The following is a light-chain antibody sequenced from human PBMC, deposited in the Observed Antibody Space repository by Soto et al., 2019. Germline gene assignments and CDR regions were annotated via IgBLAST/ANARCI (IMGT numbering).Light chain of an antibody. J-gene: IGLJ2*01. CDR1: SSDVGGFNY. Sequence: QSALTQPASLSGSPGQSSTISCTGTSSDVGGFNYVSWYQQHPGKAPKLMIYDVSNRPSGVSNRFSGSKSGNTASLTISGLQAEDEADYYCSSYTSSSTIVVFGGWTKLTVL. V-gene: IGLV2-14*01. CDR2: DVS. CDR3: SSYTSSSTIVV.